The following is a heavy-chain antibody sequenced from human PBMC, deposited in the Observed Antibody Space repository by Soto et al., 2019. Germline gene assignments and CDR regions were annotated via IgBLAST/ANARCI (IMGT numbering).Heavy chain of an antibody. CDR2: IYYSGST. Sequence: SETLSLTCTVSGGSVSSGSYYWSWIRQPPGKGLEWIGYIYYSGSTNYNPSLKSRVTISVDTSKNQFSLKLSSVTAADTAVYYCATKTRSDFSHPGPPYWFDPWGQGTLVTVSS. CDR1: GGSVSSGSYY. J-gene: IGHJ5*02. V-gene: IGHV4-61*01. CDR3: ATKTRSDFSHPGPPYWFDP. D-gene: IGHD2-15*01.